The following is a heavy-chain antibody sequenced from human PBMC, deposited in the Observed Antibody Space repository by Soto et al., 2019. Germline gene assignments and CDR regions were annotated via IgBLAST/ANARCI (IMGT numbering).Heavy chain of an antibody. CDR3: AHTAYSSSWYPSFRYFDY. CDR2: IYWDDDK. V-gene: IGHV2-5*02. D-gene: IGHD6-13*01. Sequence: QITLKESGPTLVKPTQTLTLTCTFSGFSLSTSGVGVGWIRQPPGKALEWLALIYWDDDKRYSPSLKSRLTITKDTSKNQVVLTMPNMDPVDTATYYCAHTAYSSSWYPSFRYFDYWGQGTLVTVSS. J-gene: IGHJ4*02. CDR1: GFSLSTSGVG.